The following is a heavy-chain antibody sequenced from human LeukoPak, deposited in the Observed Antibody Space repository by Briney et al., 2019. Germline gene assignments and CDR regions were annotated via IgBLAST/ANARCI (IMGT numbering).Heavy chain of an antibody. J-gene: IGHJ4*02. CDR2: INHSGST. Sequence: SETLSLTCAVYGGSFSGYYWSWIRQPPGKGLEWIGEINHSGSTNYNPSLKSRVTISVDTSKNQFFLKLCSVTAADTAVYYCAREADYYDSSGYFDYWGQGTLVTVSS. D-gene: IGHD3-22*01. CDR3: AREADYYDSSGYFDY. V-gene: IGHV4-34*01. CDR1: GGSFSGYY.